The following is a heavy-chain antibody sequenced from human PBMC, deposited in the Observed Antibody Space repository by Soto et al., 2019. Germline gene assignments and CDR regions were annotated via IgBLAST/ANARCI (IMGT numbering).Heavy chain of an antibody. J-gene: IGHJ6*03. Sequence: SETLSLTCAVYGGSFSGYYWSWIRQPPGKGLEWIGEINHSGSTNYNPSLKSRVTISVDTSKNQFSLKLSSVTAADTAVYYCAREGVYASYYMDVWGKGTTVTVSS. CDR3: AREGVYASYYMDV. V-gene: IGHV4-34*01. CDR2: INHSGST. D-gene: IGHD2-8*01. CDR1: GGSFSGYY.